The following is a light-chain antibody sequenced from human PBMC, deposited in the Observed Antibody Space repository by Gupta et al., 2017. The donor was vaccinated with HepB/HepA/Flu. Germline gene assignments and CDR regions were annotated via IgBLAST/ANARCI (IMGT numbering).Light chain of an antibody. CDR2: QDT. CDR1: KLDDKF. Sequence: SYELTQPPSVSVSPGQTASITCSGNKLDDKFVHWYQQKPGQSPVLVIYQDTRRPSGIPERFSASNSGNTATLTISGTQPMDEAEYFCQAWDTGTPFVIVPGTKVAVL. V-gene: IGLV3-1*01. CDR3: QAWDTGTPFV. J-gene: IGLJ1*01.